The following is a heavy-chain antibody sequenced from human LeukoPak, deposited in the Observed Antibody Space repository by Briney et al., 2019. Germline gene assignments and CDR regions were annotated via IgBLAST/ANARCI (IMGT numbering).Heavy chain of an antibody. J-gene: IGHJ4*02. V-gene: IGHV4-38-2*01. CDR2: IYHSGST. Sequence: PSETLSLTCAVSGYSISSGYYWGWIRQPPGKGLEWIGSIYHSGSTYYNPSLKSRVTISVDTSKNQFSLKLSSVTAADTAVYYCARQAMIVVEPSFDYWGQGTLVTVSS. CDR1: GYSISSGYY. D-gene: IGHD3-22*01. CDR3: ARQAMIVVEPSFDY.